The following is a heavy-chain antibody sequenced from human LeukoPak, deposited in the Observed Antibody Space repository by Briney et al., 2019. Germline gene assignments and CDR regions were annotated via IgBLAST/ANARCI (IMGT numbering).Heavy chain of an antibody. J-gene: IGHJ3*02. CDR1: GHTFTDYY. V-gene: IGHV1-2*02. D-gene: IGHD6-25*01. CDR3: ARGAPAAGDDPFDI. Sequence: ASVKVSCKASGHTFTDYYMHWVRQAPGQGLDWMGWINPNSGGTNYAQKFQGRVTMTSDTSISTAYMELSRLRSDDTAVYFCARGAPAAGDDPFDIWGQGTMVTVSS. CDR2: INPNSGGT.